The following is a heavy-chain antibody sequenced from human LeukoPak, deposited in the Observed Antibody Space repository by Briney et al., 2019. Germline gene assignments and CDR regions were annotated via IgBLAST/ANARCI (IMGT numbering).Heavy chain of an antibody. V-gene: IGHV4-39*01. CDR3: ARQNAAGDLDY. J-gene: IGHJ4*02. CDR1: GVSVSSSSYY. D-gene: IGHD6-13*01. CDR2: IYYSGST. Sequence: SETLSLTCTVSGVSVSSSSYYWDWIRQPPGKGLEWIGTIYYSGSTYYNPSLKSRVTISVDTSKNHFSLKVSSVTAADTAVYYCARQNAAGDLDYWGQGTLVTVSS.